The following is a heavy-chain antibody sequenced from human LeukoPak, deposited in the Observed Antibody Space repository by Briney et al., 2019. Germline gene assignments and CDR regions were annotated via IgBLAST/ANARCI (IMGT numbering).Heavy chain of an antibody. CDR2: IKSKTDGGTT. J-gene: IGHJ4*02. Sequence: GGSLRLSCAASGFTFSNAWMSWVRQAPGKGLEWAGRIKSKTDGGTTDYAAPVKGRFTISRDDSKNTLYLQMNSLKTEDTAVYYCTTDPYYYDSSGTYWGQGTLVTVSS. V-gene: IGHV3-15*01. D-gene: IGHD3-22*01. CDR3: TTDPYYYDSSGTY. CDR1: GFTFSNAW.